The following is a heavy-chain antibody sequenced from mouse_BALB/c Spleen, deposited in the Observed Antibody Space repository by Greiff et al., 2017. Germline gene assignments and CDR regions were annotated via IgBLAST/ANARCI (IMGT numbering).Heavy chain of an antibody. Sequence: EVKLVESGGDLVKPGGSLKLSCAASGFTFSSYGMSWVRQTPDKRLEWVATISSGGSYTYYPDSVKGRFTISRDNAKNTLYLQMSSLKSEDTAMYYCARQGLGYWYFDVWGAGTTVTVSS. CDR3: ARQGLGYWYFDV. CDR1: GFTFSSYG. D-gene: IGHD4-1*01. CDR2: ISSGGSYT. J-gene: IGHJ1*01. V-gene: IGHV5-6*01.